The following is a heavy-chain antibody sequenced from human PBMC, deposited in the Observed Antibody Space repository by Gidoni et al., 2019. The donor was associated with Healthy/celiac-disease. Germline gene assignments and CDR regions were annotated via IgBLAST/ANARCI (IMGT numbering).Heavy chain of an antibody. CDR1: GGTFSSYA. V-gene: IGHV1-69*01. Sequence: QVQLLQSGAEVKTHESSLNVSCKAPGGTFSSYAISWVRQPTGQGLEWMGGITPIFGTANDGKKFQGRVTITADESTSTADMELSSLRSEYTAVYYCARDCGRYCSGGSSHYGMDVWGQGTTVTVSS. J-gene: IGHJ6*02. CDR3: ARDCGRYCSGGSSHYGMDV. CDR2: ITPIFGTA. D-gene: IGHD2-15*01.